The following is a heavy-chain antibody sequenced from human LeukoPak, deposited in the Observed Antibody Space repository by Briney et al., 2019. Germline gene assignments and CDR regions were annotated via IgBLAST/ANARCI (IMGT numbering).Heavy chain of an antibody. J-gene: IGHJ3*02. CDR3: AREVTTVTNRGLVAFDI. V-gene: IGHV1-69*13. D-gene: IGHD4-17*01. Sequence: ASVKVSCKASGGTFSSYAISWVRQAPGQGLEWMGGIIPIFGTANYAQKFQGRVTITADESTSTAYMELSSLRSEDTAVYYCAREVTTVTNRGLVAFDIWGQGTMVTVSS. CDR2: IIPIFGTA. CDR1: GGTFSSYA.